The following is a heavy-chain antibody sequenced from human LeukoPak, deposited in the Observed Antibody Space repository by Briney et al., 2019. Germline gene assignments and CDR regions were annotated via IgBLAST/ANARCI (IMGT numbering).Heavy chain of an antibody. J-gene: IGHJ4*02. CDR1: GYTFTSYG. Sequence: GASAKVSCKASGYTFTSYGISWVRQAPGQGLEWMGWISAYNGNTNYAQKLQGRVTMTTDTSTSTAYMELGSLRSDDTAVYYCASSPYYDYVWGSYRFDYWGQGTLVTVSS. V-gene: IGHV1-18*01. D-gene: IGHD3-16*02. CDR2: ISAYNGNT. CDR3: ASSPYYDYVWGSYRFDY.